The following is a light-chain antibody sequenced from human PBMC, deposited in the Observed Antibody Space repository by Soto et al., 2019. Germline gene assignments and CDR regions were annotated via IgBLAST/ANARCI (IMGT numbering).Light chain of an antibody. J-gene: IGKJ1*01. CDR1: QSVSSY. Sequence: PGERATLSCRASQSVSSYLAWYQQKPGQAPRLLIYDASNRATGIPARFSGSGSGTEFTLTVDRLEPEDFAVYYCHQYGSSPQTFGRGTMVDIK. V-gene: IGKV3-11*01. CDR2: DAS. CDR3: HQYGSSPQT.